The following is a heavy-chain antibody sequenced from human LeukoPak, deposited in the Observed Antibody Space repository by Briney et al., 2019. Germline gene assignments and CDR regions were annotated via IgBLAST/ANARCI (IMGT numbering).Heavy chain of an antibody. V-gene: IGHV4-39*01. CDR2: IYYSGST. CDR1: GGSISSSSYY. CDR3: ARQTAAAGGVNWFDP. D-gene: IGHD6-13*01. Sequence: SETLSLTCTVSGGSISSSSYYWGWIRQPPGKGLEWIGSIYYSGSTYYNPSLKSRVTISVDTSKNQFSLKLSSVTAADTAVYYCARQTAAAGGVNWFDPWGQGTLVTVSS. J-gene: IGHJ5*02.